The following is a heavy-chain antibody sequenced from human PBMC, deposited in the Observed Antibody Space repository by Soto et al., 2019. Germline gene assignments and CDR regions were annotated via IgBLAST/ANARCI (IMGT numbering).Heavy chain of an antibody. V-gene: IGHV4-31*03. CDR1: GGSISSGGYY. CDR3: ARHDSGSYYNHDY. Sequence: SETLSLTCTVSGGSISSGGYYWSWIRQHPGKGLEWIGYIYYSGSTYYNPSLKSRVTISEDTSKNQFSLKLSSVTAADTAVYYCARHDSGSYYNHDYWGQGTLVTVSS. CDR2: IYYSGST. D-gene: IGHD3-10*01. J-gene: IGHJ4*02.